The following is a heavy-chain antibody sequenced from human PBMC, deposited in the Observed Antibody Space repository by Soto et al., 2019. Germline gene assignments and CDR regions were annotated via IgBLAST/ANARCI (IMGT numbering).Heavy chain of an antibody. CDR1: GWSSSGYY. CDR3: ARDQKGYDYIWGSYRPSPLDY. J-gene: IGHJ4*02. CDR2: INHSGST. V-gene: IGHV4-34*01. Sequence: PSETLSLTCAFYGWSSSGYYWSWIRQPPGKGLEWIGEINHSGSTNYNPSLKSRVTISVDTSKNQFSLKLSSVTAADTAVYYCARDQKGYDYIWGSYRPSPLDYWGQGTLVTVSS. D-gene: IGHD3-16*02.